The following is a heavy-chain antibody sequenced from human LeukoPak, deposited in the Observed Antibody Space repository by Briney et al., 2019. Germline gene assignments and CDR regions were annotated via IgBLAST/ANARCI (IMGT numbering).Heavy chain of an antibody. CDR1: GFTFSDYY. Sequence: GGSLRLSCAASGFTFSDYYMSWIRQAPGKGLEWVSYISSSGSTIYYADSVKGRFTISRDNAKNSLYLQMNSLRAEDTAVYYCARAARYCSSTSCCDYWGQGTLVTVSS. CDR2: ISSSGSTI. D-gene: IGHD2-2*01. V-gene: IGHV3-11*04. J-gene: IGHJ4*02. CDR3: ARAARYCSSTSCCDY.